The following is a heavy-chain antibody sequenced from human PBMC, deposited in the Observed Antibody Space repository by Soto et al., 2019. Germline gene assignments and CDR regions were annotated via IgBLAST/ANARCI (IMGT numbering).Heavy chain of an antibody. CDR1: GGSFSGYY. V-gene: IGHV4-34*01. Sequence: SETLSLTCAVYGGSFSGYYWSWIRQPPGKGLEWIGEINHSGSTNYNPSLKSRVTISVDTSKNQFSLKLSSVTAADTAVYYCARGSNCSSTSCRSPPFDYWGQGTLVTVSS. CDR3: ARGSNCSSTSCRSPPFDY. CDR2: INHSGST. J-gene: IGHJ4*02. D-gene: IGHD2-2*01.